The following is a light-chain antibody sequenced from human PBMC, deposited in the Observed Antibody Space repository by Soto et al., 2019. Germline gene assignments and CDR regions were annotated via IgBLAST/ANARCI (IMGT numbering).Light chain of an antibody. CDR1: QDIRHE. Sequence: ALQMTQSPSSLSASVGDRVTITCRASQDIRHELGWYQQKPGKAPKVLIYGASSLQSGVPSRFSGSGSGTDFTLTISSLQPEDFATYYCLQDHNYPRTFGGGTKVEIK. V-gene: IGKV1-6*01. CDR3: LQDHNYPRT. J-gene: IGKJ4*02. CDR2: GAS.